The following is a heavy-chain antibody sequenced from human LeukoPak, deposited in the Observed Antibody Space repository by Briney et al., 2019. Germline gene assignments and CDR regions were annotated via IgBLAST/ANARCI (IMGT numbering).Heavy chain of an antibody. V-gene: IGHV4-34*01. J-gene: IGHJ4*02. CDR3: ARLLKKKYDYVWGSYRYAPLDY. D-gene: IGHD3-16*02. CDR2: INHSGST. CDR1: GGSFSGYY. Sequence: SETLSLTCAVYGGSFSGYYWSWIRQPPGKGLEWIGEINHSGSTNYNPSLKSRVTISVDTSKNQFSLKLSSVTAADTAVYYCARLLKKKYDYVWGSYRYAPLDYWGQGTLVTVSS.